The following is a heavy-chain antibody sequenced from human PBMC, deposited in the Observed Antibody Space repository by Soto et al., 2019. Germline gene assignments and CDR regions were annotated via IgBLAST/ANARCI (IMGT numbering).Heavy chain of an antibody. D-gene: IGHD2-15*01. J-gene: IGHJ5*02. CDR2: ISYDGSNK. Sequence: VGSLRLSCAASVFTFSSYAMHCVRHSPGKWLEWVAVISYDGSNKYYADSVKGRFTISRDNSKNTLYLQMNSLRAEDTAVYYCARGIAATRGGWFHPWGQATLVTLSS. CDR3: ARGIAATRGGWFHP. CDR1: VFTFSSYA. V-gene: IGHV3-30-3*01.